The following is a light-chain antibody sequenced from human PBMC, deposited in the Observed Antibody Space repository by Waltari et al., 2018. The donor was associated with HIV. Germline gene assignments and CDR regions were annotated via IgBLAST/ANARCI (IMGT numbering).Light chain of an antibody. CDR3: QQYYSNVPWT. V-gene: IGKV1-NL1*01. CDR2: AAS. CDR1: QGIFKS. J-gene: IGKJ1*01. Sequence: DIQMTQSPSSLSASVGDRVTITCLASQGIFKSLAWYQQKPGKAPKLLLYAASTLESGVPSRFSGTGSGTDFTLTISSLQPEDFGTYYCQQYYSNVPWTFGRGTKVETK.